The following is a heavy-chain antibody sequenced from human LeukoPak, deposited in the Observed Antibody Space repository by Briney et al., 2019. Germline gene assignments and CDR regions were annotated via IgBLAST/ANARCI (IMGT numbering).Heavy chain of an antibody. CDR2: LHYSGDS. Sequence: SETLSLTCTVSGGSINNSFYFWGWIRQPPGKGLEWIGSLHYSGDSYYNPSLKTRVTISGDTSKNQFSLRLNSVTAADTAVYFCARRSVAGGWFDPWGQGTLVTVSS. V-gene: IGHV4-39*01. CDR3: ARRSVAGGWFDP. J-gene: IGHJ5*02. CDR1: GGSINNSFYF. D-gene: IGHD6-19*01.